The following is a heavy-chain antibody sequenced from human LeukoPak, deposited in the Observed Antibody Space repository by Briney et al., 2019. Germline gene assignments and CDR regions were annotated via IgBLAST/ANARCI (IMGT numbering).Heavy chain of an antibody. CDR3: ARDIGSSWYYAFDI. Sequence: SETLSLTCTVSGGSISSYYWSWIRQPPGKGLEWIGYIYYSGSTNYNSSLKSRVTISVDTSKNQFSLKLSSVTAADTAVYYCARDIGSSWYYAFDIWGQGTMVTVSS. CDR2: IYYSGST. CDR1: GGSISSYY. V-gene: IGHV4-59*01. J-gene: IGHJ3*02. D-gene: IGHD6-13*01.